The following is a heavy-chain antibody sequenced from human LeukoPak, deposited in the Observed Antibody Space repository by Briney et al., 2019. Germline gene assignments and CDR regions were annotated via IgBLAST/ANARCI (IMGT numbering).Heavy chain of an antibody. V-gene: IGHV1-2*02. CDR3: ARDRGSSWYADY. CDR2: INPNSGGT. Sequence: ASVNVSCKASRYIFTSYYIHWVRQAPGQGLEWMGWINPNSGGTQYAQKFQGRVTMTSDTSISTAYMELSRLRSDDTAVYYCARDRGSSWYADYWGQGTLVTVSS. J-gene: IGHJ4*02. CDR1: RYIFTSYY. D-gene: IGHD6-13*01.